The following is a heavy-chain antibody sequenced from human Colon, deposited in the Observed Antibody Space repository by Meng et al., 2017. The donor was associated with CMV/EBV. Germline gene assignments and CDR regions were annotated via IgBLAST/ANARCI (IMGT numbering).Heavy chain of an antibody. J-gene: IGHJ6*02. CDR3: ARAVTPGTSWSGLDV. V-gene: IGHV3-30*04. D-gene: IGHD3-3*01. CDR1: GFTFSTYS. Sequence: GGSLRFSCAASGFTFSTYSMHWVRQAPGKGLEWVAVISYGSNTYYAESLRGQFTISRDNSKNTLWLQKSSVGLDDTAVYYCARAVTPGTSWSGLDVWGQGTTVTVSS. CDR2: ISYGSNT.